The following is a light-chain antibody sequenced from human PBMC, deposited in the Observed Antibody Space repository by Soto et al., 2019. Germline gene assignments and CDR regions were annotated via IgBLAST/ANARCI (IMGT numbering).Light chain of an antibody. CDR3: CSYAGSSTHV. CDR1: SSDVGSYNL. Sequence: QSVLTQPASVSGSPGQSITTSCTGTSSDVGSYNLVSWYQQHPGKAPKLMIYEVSKRPSGVSNRFSGSKSGNTASLTISGLQAEDEADYYCCSYAGSSTHVFGTGTKLTVL. CDR2: EVS. J-gene: IGLJ1*01. V-gene: IGLV2-23*02.